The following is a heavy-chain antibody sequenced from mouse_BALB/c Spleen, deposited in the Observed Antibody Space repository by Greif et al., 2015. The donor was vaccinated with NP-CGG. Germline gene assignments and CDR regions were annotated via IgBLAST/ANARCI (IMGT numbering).Heavy chain of an antibody. CDR2: IYPGNVNT. J-gene: IGHJ4*01. V-gene: IGHV1S56*01. CDR1: GYTFTSYY. D-gene: IGHD1-1*01. CDR3: AKIPYYYGSSYYAMDY. Sequence: QVQLQQSGPELVKPGASVRIPCKASGYTFTSYYIHWVKQRPGQGLEWIGWIYPGNVNTKYNEKFKGKTTLTADKSSSTAYMQLSSLTSEDSAVYFCAKIPYYYGSSYYAMDYWGQGTSVTVSS.